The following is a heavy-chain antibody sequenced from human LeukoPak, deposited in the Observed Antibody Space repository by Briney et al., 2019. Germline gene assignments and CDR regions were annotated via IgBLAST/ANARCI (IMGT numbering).Heavy chain of an antibody. CDR3: VKDGGRDTAAAYY. D-gene: IGHD6-13*01. V-gene: IGHV3-9*01. CDR2: ILRNSGSI. CDR1: GFTFDDYA. J-gene: IGHJ4*02. Sequence: GGSLRLSCAASGFTFDDYAMHWVRQAPGKGLEWVSGILRNSGSIGYADSVKGRFTISRDDAKNSLYLQMNSLRAEDTALYYCVKDGGRDTAAAYYWGQGTLVSVSS.